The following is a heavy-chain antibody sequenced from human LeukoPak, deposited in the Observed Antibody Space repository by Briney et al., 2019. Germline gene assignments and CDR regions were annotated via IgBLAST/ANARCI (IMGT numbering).Heavy chain of an antibody. CDR1: GFTFSTHW. CDR3: AKESGRYCSSTSCRNFDY. J-gene: IGHJ4*02. D-gene: IGHD2-2*01. CDR2: IKLDGSEK. V-gene: IGHV3-7*03. Sequence: GGSLRLSCAASGFTFSTHWMTWVRQAPGQGLAWVATIKLDGSEKYYVDSVKGRFTISRDNAKNSLYLQMNSLRAEDTALYYCAKESGRYCSSTSCRNFDYWGQGTLVTVSS.